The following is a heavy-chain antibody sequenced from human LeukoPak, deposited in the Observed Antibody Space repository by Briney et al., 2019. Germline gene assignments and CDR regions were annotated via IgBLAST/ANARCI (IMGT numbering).Heavy chain of an antibody. Sequence: GGSLRLSCAASGFTFSSYEMNWGCEGLGEGLGRGSYISSSGSTIYYADSVKGRFTISRDNAKNSLYLQMNSLRAEDTAVYYCAELGITMIGGVWGKGTTVTISS. CDR3: AELGITMIGGV. D-gene: IGHD3-10*02. CDR2: ISSSGSTI. J-gene: IGHJ6*04. V-gene: IGHV3-48*03. CDR1: GFTFSSYE.